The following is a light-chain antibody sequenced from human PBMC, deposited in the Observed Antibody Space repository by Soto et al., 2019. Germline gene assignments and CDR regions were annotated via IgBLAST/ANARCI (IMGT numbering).Light chain of an antibody. CDR2: DDS. Sequence: SYELTQPPSVSVAPGQTARITCGGNNIGSKSVHWYQQKPGQAPVLVVYDDSDRPSGIPERFSGSNSGAERYLTISSLQSEDEADYYCQTWGTGIWVFGRGTKVTVL. J-gene: IGLJ3*02. V-gene: IGLV3-21*02. CDR1: NIGSKS. CDR3: QTWGTGIWV.